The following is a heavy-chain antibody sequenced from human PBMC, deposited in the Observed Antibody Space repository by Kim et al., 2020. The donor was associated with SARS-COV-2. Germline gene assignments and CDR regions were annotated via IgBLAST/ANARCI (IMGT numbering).Heavy chain of an antibody. V-gene: IGHV4-38-2*02. CDR1: GYSISSGYY. Sequence: SETLSLTCTVSGYSISSGYYWGWIRQPPGKGLEWIGSIYHSGSTYYNPSLKSRVTISVDTSKNQFSLKLSSVTAADTAVYYCARGSNYDFWSGYYDYWGQGTLVTVSS. J-gene: IGHJ4*02. CDR2: IYHSGST. D-gene: IGHD3-3*01. CDR3: ARGSNYDFWSGYYDY.